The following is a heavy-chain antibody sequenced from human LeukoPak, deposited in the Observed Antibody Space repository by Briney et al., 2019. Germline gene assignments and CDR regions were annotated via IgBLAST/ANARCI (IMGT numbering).Heavy chain of an antibody. CDR1: GGSFSGYY. J-gene: IGHJ4*02. D-gene: IGHD1-26*01. CDR3: AGTYSGSSYGY. Sequence: PSETLSLTCAVYGGSFSGYYWSWIRQPPGKGLEWIGEINHSGSTNYNPSLKSRVTISVDTSKNQFSLKLSSVTAADTAVYYCAGTYSGSSYGYWGQGTLVTVSS. V-gene: IGHV4-34*01. CDR2: INHSGST.